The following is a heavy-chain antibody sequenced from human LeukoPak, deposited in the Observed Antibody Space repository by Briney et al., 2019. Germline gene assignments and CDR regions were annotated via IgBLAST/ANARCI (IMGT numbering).Heavy chain of an antibody. J-gene: IGHJ5*02. CDR2: VCHDGGT. V-gene: IGHV4-31*03. CDR1: GGSITSGGYC. D-gene: IGHD2-15*01. Sequence: PSGTLSLTCTVSGGSITSGGYCWSWIRQHPGKGLEWIGYVCHDGGTSYNPSLKSRVTVAIDTSKNQFSLKLNSVTAADTAVFYCAKEGRDSGGYNDWFEPWGQGTLVTVSS. CDR3: AKEGRDSGGYNDWFEP.